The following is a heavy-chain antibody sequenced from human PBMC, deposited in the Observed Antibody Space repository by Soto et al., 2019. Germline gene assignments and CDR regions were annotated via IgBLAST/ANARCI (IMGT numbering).Heavy chain of an antibody. J-gene: IGHJ4*02. CDR1: GYSFTSYD. V-gene: IGHV1-8*01. CDR2: MNPNSGNT. D-gene: IGHD2-15*01. CDR3: ARGQDRVY. Sequence: GXAVKVSCNASGYSFTSYDINWVRQATGQGLEWMGWMNPNSGNTGYAQKFQGRVTMTRNTSISTAYMELSSLRSEDTDVYYCARGQDRVYWGQGTLVTVSS.